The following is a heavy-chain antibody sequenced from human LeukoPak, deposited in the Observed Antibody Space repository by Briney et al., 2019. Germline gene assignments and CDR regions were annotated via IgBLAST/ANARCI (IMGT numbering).Heavy chain of an antibody. CDR3: ARVMDDFWSGPTTYYYYYMDV. D-gene: IGHD3-3*01. CDR1: GFTFSNYV. V-gene: IGHV3-30-3*01. J-gene: IGHJ6*03. CDR2: ISYDGSNK. Sequence: GGSLRLSCVASGFTFSNYVMHWVRQAPGKGLEWVSVISYDGSNKQYADSVKGRFTLSRDNSKNTLYLQMNSLRAEDTAVYYCARVMDDFWSGPTTYYYYYMDVWGKGTTVTVSS.